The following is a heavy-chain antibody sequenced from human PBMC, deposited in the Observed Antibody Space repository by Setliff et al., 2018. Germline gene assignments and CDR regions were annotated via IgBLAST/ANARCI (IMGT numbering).Heavy chain of an antibody. V-gene: IGHV4-34*01. D-gene: IGHD3-3*01. CDR1: GDSMSGAS. CDR3: ARMSGFLYMDV. J-gene: IGHJ6*03. CDR2: INHSGST. Sequence: SETLSLTCTVSGDSMSGASIWSWIRQPPGKGLEWIGEINHSGSTNYNPSLKSRVTISVDTSKNQFSLKLSSVTAADTAVYYCARMSGFLYMDVWGKGTTVTVSS.